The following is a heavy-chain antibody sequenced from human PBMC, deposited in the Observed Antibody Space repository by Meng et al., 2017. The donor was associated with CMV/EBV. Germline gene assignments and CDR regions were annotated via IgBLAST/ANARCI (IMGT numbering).Heavy chain of an antibody. CDR3: AKDSCSSTSCYIWFDP. Sequence: SLKISCAASGFTFSSYSVNWVRQAPGKGLEWVSGISWNSGSIGYADSVKGRFTISRDNAKNSLYLQMNSLRAEDTALYYCAKDSCSSTSCYIWFDPWGQGTLVTVSS. CDR1: GFTFSSYS. CDR2: ISWNSGSI. D-gene: IGHD2-2*02. J-gene: IGHJ5*02. V-gene: IGHV3-9*01.